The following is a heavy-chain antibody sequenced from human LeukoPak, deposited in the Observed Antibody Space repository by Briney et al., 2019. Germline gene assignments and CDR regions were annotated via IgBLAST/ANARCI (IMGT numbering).Heavy chain of an antibody. D-gene: IGHD1-1*01. CDR1: GFSFSSHW. V-gene: IGHV3-74*01. CDR3: AREHSWNWFDP. Sequence: PGGSLRLSCAASGFSFSSHWVHWVRQAPGKGLVWVSRISDDGSYTSNVDSVKGRFTISRDNVNNMLYLHMNSLRAEDTAVYYCAREHSWNWFDPWGQGTLVTVSS. J-gene: IGHJ5*02. CDR2: ISDDGSYT.